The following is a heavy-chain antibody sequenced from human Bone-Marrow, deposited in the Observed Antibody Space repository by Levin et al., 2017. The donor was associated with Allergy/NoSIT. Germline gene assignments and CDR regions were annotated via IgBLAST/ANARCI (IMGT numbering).Heavy chain of an antibody. V-gene: IGHV4-39*07. CDR2: IYYSGST. CDR3: ARDQWDLSYYYGMDV. CDR1: GGSIRSSSYY. Sequence: SQTLSLTCTVSGGSIRSSSYYWGWIRQPPGKGLEWIGSIYYSGSTYYNPSLKSRVTISVDTSKNQFSLKLSSVTAADTAVYYCARDQWDLSYYYGMDVWGQGTTVTVSS. D-gene: IGHD1-26*01. J-gene: IGHJ6*02.